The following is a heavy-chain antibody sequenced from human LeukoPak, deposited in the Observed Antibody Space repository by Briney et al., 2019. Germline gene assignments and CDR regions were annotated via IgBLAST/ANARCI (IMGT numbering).Heavy chain of an antibody. Sequence: PSETLSLTGAVSAGTICSYHWSWLRQPPGKGLVGCGYIYYSGSTNYNHSLKSRVSISVDTSKNQFSLKLSSVTAADTAVYYCARAFLGGIVSGPGTEFDPWGPGTLVTVSS. CDR3: ARAFLGGIVSGPGTEFDP. CDR2: IYYSGST. D-gene: IGHD3-16*01. CDR1: AGTICSYH. V-gene: IGHV4-59*01. J-gene: IGHJ5*02.